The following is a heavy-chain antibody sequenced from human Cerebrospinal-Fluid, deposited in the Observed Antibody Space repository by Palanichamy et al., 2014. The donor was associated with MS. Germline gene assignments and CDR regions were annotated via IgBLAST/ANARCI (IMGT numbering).Heavy chain of an antibody. CDR1: GYSFSGYG. Sequence: QVQLVQSGGEVKKPGASVKVSCKTSGYSFSGYGISWVRQAPGQGLEWMGWISTYNGKKNSAQTFRGRLTMTTDTSTSTAYMELRSLRSDDTAVYYCARTYFYGSENRQEYDWFDPWGQGTLVTVSS. J-gene: IGHJ5*02. CDR2: ISTYNGKK. V-gene: IGHV1-18*01. CDR3: ARTYFYGSENRQEYDWFDP. D-gene: IGHD2/OR15-2a*01.